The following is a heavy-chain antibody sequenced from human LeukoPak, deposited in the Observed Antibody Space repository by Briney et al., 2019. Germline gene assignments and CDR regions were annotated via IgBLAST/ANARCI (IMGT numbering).Heavy chain of an antibody. D-gene: IGHD3-22*01. CDR1: GGSFSGYY. V-gene: IGHV4-34*01. CDR3: ARDSITTRNYFDY. CDR2: INHSGST. J-gene: IGHJ4*02. Sequence: SETLSLTCAVYGGSFSGYYWSWIRQPPGKGPEWIGEINHSGSTNYNPSLKSRVTMSVDTSKNQFSLKLSSVTAADTAVYYCARDSITTRNYFDYWGQGTLVTVSS.